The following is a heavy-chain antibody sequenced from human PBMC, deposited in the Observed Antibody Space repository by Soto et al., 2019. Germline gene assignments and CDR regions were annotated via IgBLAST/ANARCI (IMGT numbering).Heavy chain of an antibody. J-gene: IGHJ6*02. V-gene: IGHV1-3*01. D-gene: IGHD4-17*01. CDR1: GYTFTSYA. Sequence: GASVKVSCKASGYTFTSYAMHWVRQAPGQRLEWMGWINAGNGNTKYSQKFQGRVTITRDTSASTAYMELSSLRSEDTAVYYCATMAPYGDSHYYYYGMDVWGQGTTVTVSS. CDR3: ATMAPYGDSHYYYYGMDV. CDR2: INAGNGNT.